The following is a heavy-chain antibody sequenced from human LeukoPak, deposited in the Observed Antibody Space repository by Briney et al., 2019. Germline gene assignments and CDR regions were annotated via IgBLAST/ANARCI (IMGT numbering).Heavy chain of an antibody. CDR1: GFTFSSYD. J-gene: IGHJ4*02. CDR3: ARSGQSGWYWDFDY. Sequence: GGSLRLSCAASGFTFSSYDMHWVRQATGKGLEWVSAIGTAGDTYYPGSVKGRFTISRENAKNSLYLQMNSLRAGDTAVYYCARSGQSGWYWDFDYWGQGTLVTVSS. CDR2: IGTAGDT. D-gene: IGHD6-19*01. V-gene: IGHV3-13*01.